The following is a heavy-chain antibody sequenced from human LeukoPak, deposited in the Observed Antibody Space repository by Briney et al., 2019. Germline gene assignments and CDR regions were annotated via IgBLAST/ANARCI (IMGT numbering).Heavy chain of an antibody. D-gene: IGHD5-24*01. CDR1: GFTFSSYS. CDR2: ISSSSSYI. CDR3: TRVGYIDEGIDY. Sequence: GGSLRLSCAASGFTFSSYSMNWVRQAPGKGLEWVSSISSSSSYIYYADSVKGRFTISRDNAKNSLYLQMNSLRAENTAIYYCTRVGYIDEGIDYWGQGTLVTVSS. J-gene: IGHJ4*02. V-gene: IGHV3-21*06.